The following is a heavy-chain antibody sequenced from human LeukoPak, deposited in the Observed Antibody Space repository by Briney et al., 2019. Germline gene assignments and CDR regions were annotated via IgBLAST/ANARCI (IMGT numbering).Heavy chain of an antibody. J-gene: IGHJ4*02. CDR3: ASAYASYDCWSGYENFDF. CDR1: GFTYGSYW. Sequence: PGGSLRLSCGASGFTYGSYWMNWVRQAPGKGLEWVASIRQDGGEKKYVDSVKGRFTISRDLAQNSLFLQMNSLRAEDTAVYYCASAYASYDCWSGYENFDFWGQGTLVTVSS. V-gene: IGHV3-7*01. D-gene: IGHD3-3*01. CDR2: IRQDGGEK.